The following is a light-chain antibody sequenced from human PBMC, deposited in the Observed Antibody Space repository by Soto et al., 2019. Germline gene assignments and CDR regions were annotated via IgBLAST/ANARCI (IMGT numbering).Light chain of an antibody. V-gene: IGKV3-11*01. J-gene: IGKJ4*01. CDR2: DAS. Sequence: EIVLTQSPATLSLSPGERATLSCRASQSVSSYLAWYQQKPGQAPRLLIYDASNRATGIPARFSGSGSGTDFTLTISSLEPEDFAVYYCQQRSSWPLLWTFGGGTK. CDR1: QSVSSY. CDR3: QQRSSWPLLWT.